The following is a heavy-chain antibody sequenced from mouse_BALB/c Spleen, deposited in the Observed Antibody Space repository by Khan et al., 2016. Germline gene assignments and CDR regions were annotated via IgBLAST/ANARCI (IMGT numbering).Heavy chain of an antibody. D-gene: IGHD1-2*01. CDR1: GASITSGY. Sequence: EVQLQESGPSLVTPSQTLSLTCSVTGASITSGYWNWIRKFPGNKLEYMGYISYSGTTYYNPSLKSRISITRDTSKNQSNLQLHSVTTEDTATYYWARRETASDDAMDYRGQGTSVTVSA. V-gene: IGHV3-8*02. CDR2: ISYSGTT. CDR3: ARRETASDDAMDY. J-gene: IGHJ4*01.